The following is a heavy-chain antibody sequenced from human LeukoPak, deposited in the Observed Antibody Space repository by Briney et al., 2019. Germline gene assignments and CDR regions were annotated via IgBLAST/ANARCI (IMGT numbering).Heavy chain of an antibody. CDR1: GYTFTSYD. V-gene: IGHV1-8*01. CDR2: MNPNSANT. J-gene: IGHJ6*02. CDR3: ASRATKALTGYYKGMDV. D-gene: IGHD3-9*01. Sequence: ASVKVSCKASGYTFTSYDINWVRQATGQGLEWVGWMNPNSANTGYAQKFQGRVTMTRNISISTAYMELTSLRSEDTAVYYCASRATKALTGYYKGMDVWGQGTTVTVSS.